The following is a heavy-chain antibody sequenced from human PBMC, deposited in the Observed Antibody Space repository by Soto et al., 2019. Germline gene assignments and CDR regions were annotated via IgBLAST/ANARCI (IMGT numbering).Heavy chain of an antibody. J-gene: IGHJ4*02. CDR1: GGSISGQY. V-gene: IGHV4-59*11. CDR2: IYYSGST. Sequence: PSETLSLTCTVSGGSISGQYWSWIRQPPGKGLEWIGYIYYSGSTNYNPSLKSRVTISVDRSKNQFSLKLSSVTAADTAVYYCARGGGYTFDFWGQGTLVTVSS. CDR3: ARGGGYTFDF. D-gene: IGHD3-16*01.